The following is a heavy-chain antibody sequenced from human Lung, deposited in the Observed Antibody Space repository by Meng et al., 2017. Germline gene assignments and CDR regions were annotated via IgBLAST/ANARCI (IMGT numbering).Heavy chain of an antibody. D-gene: IGHD4-11*01. J-gene: IGHJ4*02. V-gene: IGHV4-34*01. CDR2: INHSGGT. Sequence: QVQLPQWGPGLLKPSETLSLTCVVSGGSFSDYYWSWIRQPPGKGLEWIGEINHSGGTNYNPSLESRATISVGTSQNNLSLKLSSVTAADSAVYYCARGPTTMAHDFDYWGQGTLVTVSS. CDR1: GGSFSDYY. CDR3: ARGPTTMAHDFDY.